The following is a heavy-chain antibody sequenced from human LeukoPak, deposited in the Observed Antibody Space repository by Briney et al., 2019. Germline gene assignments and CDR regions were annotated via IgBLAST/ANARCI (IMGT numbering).Heavy chain of an antibody. D-gene: IGHD3-10*01. CDR2: IPYSGSP. CDR1: GGSINNYY. Sequence: SETLSLTCTVSGGSINNYYCSWIRQPPGKGLEWDGYIPYSGSPSYNPSLKSRVTISVATPKNQFSPKLTSVTAADTAVYYCARHTAWYGSGSFYYFDNWGQGTLVTVSS. V-gene: IGHV4-59*08. J-gene: IGHJ4*01. CDR3: ARHTAWYGSGSFYYFDN.